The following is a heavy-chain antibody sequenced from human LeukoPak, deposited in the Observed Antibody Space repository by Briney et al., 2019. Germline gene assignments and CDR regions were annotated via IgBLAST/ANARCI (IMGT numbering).Heavy chain of an antibody. V-gene: IGHV3-30-3*01. D-gene: IGHD3-3*01. J-gene: IGHJ4*02. Sequence: PGGSLRLSCAASGFIFGGYAMHWVRQAPGKGLQWLAVISYDGGKTYYADSVEGRFTISRDNSKSTVYLEINSLRSEVTAIYYCARGFNDFWSGSQLEYWGQGTLVTVSS. CDR2: ISYDGGKT. CDR1: GFIFGGYA. CDR3: ARGFNDFWSGSQLEY.